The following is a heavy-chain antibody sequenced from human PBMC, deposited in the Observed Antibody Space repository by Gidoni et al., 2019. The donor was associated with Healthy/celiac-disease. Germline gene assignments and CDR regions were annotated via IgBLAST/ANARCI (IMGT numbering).Heavy chain of an antibody. J-gene: IGHJ5*02. V-gene: IGHV3-23*01. CDR1: VFTFISYA. CDR2: ISGSGGST. D-gene: IGHD4-17*01. CDR3: AKDHDYGDYLWWVRYNWFDP. Sequence: EVQLLESGGGLVHPGGSLRLSCSASVFTFISYAMSWVRQAPGKGLEWVSAISGSGGSTYYADSVKGRFTISRDNYKNTLDLQMNSLRAEDTAVYYCAKDHDYGDYLWWVRYNWFDPWGQGTLVTVSS.